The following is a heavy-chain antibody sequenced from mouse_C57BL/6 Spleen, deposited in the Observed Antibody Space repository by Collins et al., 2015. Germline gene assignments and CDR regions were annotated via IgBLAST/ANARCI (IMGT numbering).Heavy chain of an antibody. CDR3: VNWYFDV. CDR2: IRSKSNNYAT. J-gene: IGHJ1*01. V-gene: IGHV10S3*01. CDR1: GFTFNTNA. Sequence: VQLVETGGGLVQPKGSLKLSCAASGFTFNTNAMNWVRQAPGKGLEWVARIRSKSNNYATYYADSVKDRFTISRDDSQSMLYLQMNNLKTEDTAMYYCVNWYFDVWGAGTTVTVSS.